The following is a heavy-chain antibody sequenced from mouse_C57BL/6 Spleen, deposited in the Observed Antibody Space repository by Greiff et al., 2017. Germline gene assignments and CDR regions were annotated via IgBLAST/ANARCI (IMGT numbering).Heavy chain of an antibody. D-gene: IGHD6-2*01. J-gene: IGHJ3*01. Sequence: EVKLVESEGGLVQPGSSMKLSCTASGFTFSDYYMAWVRQVPEKGLEWVANINYDGSSTYYLDSLKSRFIISRDNAKNILYLQMSSLKSEDTATYYCAREWGSLGWFAYWGQGTLVTVSA. CDR3: AREWGSLGWFAY. CDR2: INYDGSST. CDR1: GFTFSDYY. V-gene: IGHV5-16*01.